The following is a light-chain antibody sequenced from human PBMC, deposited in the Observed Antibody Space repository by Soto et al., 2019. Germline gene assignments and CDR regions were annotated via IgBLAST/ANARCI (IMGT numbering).Light chain of an antibody. J-gene: IGLJ2*01. Sequence: QAVLTQPPSVSAAPGQKVTISCSGSSSNIAKNYVYWYQQFPGTAPKLLIFDNDKRPSGIPDRFSGSESGTSATLGITGLQTGDEADYYCATWDISLSVVFGGGTKLTVL. CDR3: ATWDISLSVV. CDR2: DND. V-gene: IGLV1-51*01. CDR1: SSNIAKNY.